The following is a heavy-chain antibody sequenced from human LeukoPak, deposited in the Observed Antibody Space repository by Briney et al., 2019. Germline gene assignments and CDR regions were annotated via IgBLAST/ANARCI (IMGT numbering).Heavy chain of an antibody. CDR2: IYYSGST. V-gene: IGHV4-39*07. J-gene: IGHJ1*01. D-gene: IGHD6-19*01. Sequence: PSETLSLTCTVSGGSISSSSYYWGWIRQPPGKGLEWIGSIYYSGSTYYNPSLKSRVTISVDTSKNQFSLKLSSVTAPDTSEYYCARFPKGRYSSGLYSEYFQHWGQGTLVTVSS. CDR3: ARFPKGRYSSGLYSEYFQH. CDR1: GGSISSSSYY.